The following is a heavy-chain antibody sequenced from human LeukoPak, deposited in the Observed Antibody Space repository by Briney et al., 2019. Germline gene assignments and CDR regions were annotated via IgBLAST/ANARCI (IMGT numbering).Heavy chain of an antibody. CDR3: ARDLHELELYYFDS. D-gene: IGHD1-7*01. Sequence: GGSLRLSCAASGFTLSPYWIHWVRQGPGKGLVWVSRVNSDGTNTRYADSVKGRFTISRDNAKNTVYLQMNNLRAEDTAVYYCARDLHELELYYFDSWGQGTLVIVSS. J-gene: IGHJ4*02. V-gene: IGHV3-74*01. CDR1: GFTLSPYW. CDR2: VNSDGTNT.